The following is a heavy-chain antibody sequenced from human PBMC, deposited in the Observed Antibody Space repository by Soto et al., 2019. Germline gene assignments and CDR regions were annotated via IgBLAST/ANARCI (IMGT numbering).Heavy chain of an antibody. J-gene: IGHJ6*02. CDR2: IYYSGST. CDR1: GGSISSGGYY. D-gene: IGHD2-2*01. Sequence: QVQLQESGPGLVKPSQTLSLTCTVSGGSISSGGYYWSWIRQHPGKGLEWIGYIYYSGSTYYNPSLKSRVTISVDTSKNQFSLKLSSVTAADTAVYYCARDSIVVVPAAVSDTYYYYYGMDVWGQGTTVTVSS. V-gene: IGHV4-31*03. CDR3: ARDSIVVVPAAVSDTYYYYYGMDV.